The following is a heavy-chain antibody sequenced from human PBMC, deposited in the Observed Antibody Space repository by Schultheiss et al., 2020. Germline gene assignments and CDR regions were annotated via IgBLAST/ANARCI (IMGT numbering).Heavy chain of an antibody. V-gene: IGHV3-23*01. Sequence: GGSLRLSCAASGFTFSSYAMSWVRQAPGKGLEWVSAISGSGGSKYYADSVKGRCTISRDNSKNTLYLQMNSLRAEDTAIYYCAKDIGVLAAWSQYFFDYWGQGILVTVSS. J-gene: IGHJ4*02. CDR3: AKDIGVLAAWSQYFFDY. CDR1: GFTFSSYA. D-gene: IGHD2-15*01. CDR2: ISGSGGSK.